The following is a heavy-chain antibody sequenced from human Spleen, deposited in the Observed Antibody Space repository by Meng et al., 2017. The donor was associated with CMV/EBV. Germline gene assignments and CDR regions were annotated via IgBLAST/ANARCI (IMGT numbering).Heavy chain of an antibody. V-gene: IGHV1-8*01. CDR3: ARAVYCSSSSCLYYGMDV. J-gene: IGHJ6*02. D-gene: IGHD2-2*01. CDR2: MNPYSGNT. CDR1: GYRFSDYD. Sequence: ASVKVSCKASGYRFSDYDIQWVRQDTRQGLEWMGWMNPYSGNTGYAPKFQGRVIMTRNTSISTAYMELNSLRSDDTAVYYCARAVYCSSSSCLYYGMDVWGQGTTVTVSS.